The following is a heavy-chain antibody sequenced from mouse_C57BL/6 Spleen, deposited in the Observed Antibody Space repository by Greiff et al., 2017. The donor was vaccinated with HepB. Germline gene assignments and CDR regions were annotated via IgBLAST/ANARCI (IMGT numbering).Heavy chain of an antibody. CDR2: IDPSDSYT. D-gene: IGHD2-2*01. CDR3: ARWLREDYYAMDY. Sequence: QVQLQQPGAELVMPGASVKLSCKASGYTFTGYWMHWVKQRPGQGLEWIGEIDPSDSYTNYNQKFKGKSTLTVDNSSSTAYMQLSSLTSEDSAVYYCARWLREDYYAMDYWGQGTSVTVSS. J-gene: IGHJ4*01. V-gene: IGHV1-69*01. CDR1: GYTFTGYW.